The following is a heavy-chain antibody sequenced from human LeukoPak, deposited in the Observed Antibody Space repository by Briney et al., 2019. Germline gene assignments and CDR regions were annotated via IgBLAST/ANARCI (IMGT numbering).Heavy chain of an antibody. CDR2: INHSGST. D-gene: IGHD5-18*01. Sequence: SETLSLTCAVYGGSFSGYYWSWIRQPPGKGLEWIGEINHSGSTNYNPSLKSRVTISVDTSKNQFSLKLSSVTAADTAVYYCAREGRGYNYGVSWGQGTLVTDSS. V-gene: IGHV4-34*01. CDR3: AREGRGYNYGVS. J-gene: IGHJ4*02. CDR1: GGSFSGYY.